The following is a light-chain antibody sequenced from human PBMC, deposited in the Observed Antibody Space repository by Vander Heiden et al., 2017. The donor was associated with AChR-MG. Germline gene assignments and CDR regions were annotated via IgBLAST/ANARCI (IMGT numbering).Light chain of an antibody. J-gene: IGLJ3*02. CDR3: CSFAGAFSWV. CDR1: RGDIGYYDH. Sequence: QSALTQAASVSGSLGQSITISCTGTRGDIGYYDHVSWYQQHPGTAPKLMIFEVFKRPSGVSNRFSGSKSGNTASLTISGLQPEDEAHYYCCSFAGAFSWVFGGGTKLTVL. V-gene: IGLV2-23*02. CDR2: EVF.